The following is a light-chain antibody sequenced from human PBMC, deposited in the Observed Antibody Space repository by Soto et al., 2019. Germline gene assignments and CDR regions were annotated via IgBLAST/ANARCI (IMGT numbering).Light chain of an antibody. CDR3: SSYSSSDTLG. CDR2: DVR. CDR1: SSDVGGHNF. V-gene: IGLV2-14*03. J-gene: IGLJ2*01. Sequence: QSALTQPASVSGSPGQSITISCTGTSSDVGGHNFVSWYQQHPGRAPKLMIYDVRNRPSGVSNRFSGSKSANTASLVISGLQAEDEADYYCSSYSSSDTLGFGGGTKLTVL.